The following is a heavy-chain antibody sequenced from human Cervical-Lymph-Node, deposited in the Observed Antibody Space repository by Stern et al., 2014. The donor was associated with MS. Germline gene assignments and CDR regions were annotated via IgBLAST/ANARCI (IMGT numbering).Heavy chain of an antibody. V-gene: IGHV1-46*01. CDR3: AREDSSALHYYYYYGMDV. J-gene: IGHJ6*02. Sequence: QMQLVQSGAEVKKPGASVKVSCKASGYTFTSYYMHWVRQAPGQGLEWMGIINPSGGSTSYAQKFQGRVTMTRDTSTSTVYMELSSLRSEDTAVYYCAREDSSALHYYYYYGMDVWGQGTTVTVSS. CDR1: GYTFTSYY. CDR2: INPSGGST. D-gene: IGHD6-19*01.